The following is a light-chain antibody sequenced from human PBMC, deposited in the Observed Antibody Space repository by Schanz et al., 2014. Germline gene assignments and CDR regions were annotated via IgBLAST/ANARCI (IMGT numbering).Light chain of an antibody. CDR1: HSVSSNS. Sequence: EIVLTQSPGTLSLSPGERATLSCRASHSVSSNSLVWYQQKPGQAPRLLIYGASSRATGIPDRFSGSGSGTDFTLTISRLEPEDFAVYYCQQYSTSPMTFGQGTKVEIK. J-gene: IGKJ1*01. V-gene: IGKV3-20*01. CDR3: QQYSTSPMT. CDR2: GAS.